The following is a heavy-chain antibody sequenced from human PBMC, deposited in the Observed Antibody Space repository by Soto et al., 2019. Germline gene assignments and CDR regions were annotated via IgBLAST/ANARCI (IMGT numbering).Heavy chain of an antibody. D-gene: IGHD2-8*01. CDR3: ASVISNGVGALRY. J-gene: IGHJ4*02. V-gene: IGHV1-46*01. CDR2: INPIVGST. Sequence: ASVKVSCKASGCTFSSYDMHWVRQAPGQGLEWMGIINPIVGSTSYAQKFQGRVTITRDTSTSTVYMELSSLRSEDTAVYYCASVISNGVGALRYWGQGTLVTVSS. CDR1: GCTFSSYD.